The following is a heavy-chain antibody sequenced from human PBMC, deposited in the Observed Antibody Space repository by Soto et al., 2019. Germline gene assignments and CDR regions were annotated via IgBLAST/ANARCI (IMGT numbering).Heavy chain of an antibody. V-gene: IGHV3-9*01. CDR3: LKDAPNGSIDD. CDR1: GFRFEQYV. Sequence: VQVVASGGGLVQPGRSLRLSCAVSGFRFEQYVMHWVRQGPGKGLECVSTVSPTGDTVAYADSVEGRFTVSRDNAKNSLYLQMPRLKGDDTAFYYCLKDAPNGSIDDWGQGTLVTVSS. J-gene: IGHJ4*02. D-gene: IGHD3-10*01. CDR2: VSPTGDTV.